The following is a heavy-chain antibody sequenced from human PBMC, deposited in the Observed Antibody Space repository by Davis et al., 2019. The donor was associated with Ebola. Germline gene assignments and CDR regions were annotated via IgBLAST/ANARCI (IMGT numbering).Heavy chain of an antibody. CDR3: ANGRTLD. V-gene: IGHV3-23*01. CDR1: GFTFSTYP. J-gene: IGHJ4*02. D-gene: IGHD1-1*01. Sequence: PGGSLRLSCTASGFTFSTYPMTWIRQVPGKGLDWVSTIGGSGDGTHYADSVKGRFTISRDNSKNTLYLQMNGLTAEDTAIYYCANGRTLDWGQGTLVTVSS. CDR2: IGGSGDGT.